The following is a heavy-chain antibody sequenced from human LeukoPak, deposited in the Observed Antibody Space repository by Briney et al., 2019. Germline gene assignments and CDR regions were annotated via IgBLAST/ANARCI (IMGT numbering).Heavy chain of an antibody. D-gene: IGHD4-11*01. CDR3: ARDPGDYSNYETHYYMDV. Sequence: PGGSLRLSCAASGFTFSSYWMSWVRQAPGKGLEWVANIKQDGSEKYYVGSVKGRFTISRDNAKNLLYLQMNSLRAEDTAVYYCARDPGDYSNYETHYYMDVWGKGTTVTVSS. V-gene: IGHV3-7*01. CDR2: IKQDGSEK. J-gene: IGHJ6*03. CDR1: GFTFSSYW.